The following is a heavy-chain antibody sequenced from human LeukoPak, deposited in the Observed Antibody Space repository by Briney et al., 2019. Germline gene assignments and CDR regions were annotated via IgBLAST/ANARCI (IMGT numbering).Heavy chain of an antibody. CDR2: ISSCGSTI. CDR3: ARAVQLWRYNYYYYMDV. J-gene: IGHJ6*03. CDR1: GFTLSDYY. D-gene: IGHD5-18*01. Sequence: GGSLRLSCAASGFTLSDYYMSWIRQAPGKGLEWVSYISSCGSTIYNADSVKGRFTISRDNAKNSLYLQMNSLRAEDPAVYYCARAVQLWRYNYYYYMDVWGKGTTVTVSS. V-gene: IGHV3-11*04.